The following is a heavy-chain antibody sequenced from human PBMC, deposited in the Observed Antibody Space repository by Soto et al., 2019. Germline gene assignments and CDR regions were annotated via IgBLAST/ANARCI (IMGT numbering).Heavy chain of an antibody. V-gene: IGHV3-30-3*01. J-gene: IGHJ4*02. D-gene: IGHD3-10*02. CDR3: ARDVLRDFDY. CDR2: ISYDGSNK. Sequence: QVQLVESGGGVVQPGRSLRLSCAASGFTFSSYAMHWVRQAPGKGLEWVVVISYDGSNKYYADSVKGRFTISRDNSKNTLYLQMNSLRAEDTAVYYCARDVLRDFDYWGQGTLVTVSS. CDR1: GFTFSSYA.